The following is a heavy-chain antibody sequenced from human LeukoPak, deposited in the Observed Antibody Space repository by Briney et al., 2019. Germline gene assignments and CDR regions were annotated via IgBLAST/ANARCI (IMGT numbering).Heavy chain of an antibody. CDR3: AKDRCSNGIGCYYYYMDV. V-gene: IGHV3-23*01. CDR2: ISGSGGST. Sequence: GGSLRLSCAASGFTFSSYAMSWVRQAPGKGLEWVSAISGSGGSTYYADSVKGRFSISRDSSKNILYLQMNSLRAVDTAVYYCAKDRCSNGIGCYYYYMDVWGKGTTVTISS. D-gene: IGHD2-8*01. CDR1: GFTFSSYA. J-gene: IGHJ6*03.